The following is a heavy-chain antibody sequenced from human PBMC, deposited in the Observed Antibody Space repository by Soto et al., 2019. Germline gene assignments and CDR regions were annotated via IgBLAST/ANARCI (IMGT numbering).Heavy chain of an antibody. CDR3: AKDHHTTIPVDTDY. Sequence: EVQLLESGGGLVQPGGSLRLYCAASGFTFSTYAMAWIRQAPGKWLEWASGISDNGGRTYYAASVKGRFTISRDNSKNTLYLQMNSLRPEDTAIYYCAKDHHTTIPVDTDYWGQATMVTVSS. J-gene: IGHJ4*02. CDR1: GFTFSTYA. CDR2: ISDNGGRT. V-gene: IGHV3-23*01. D-gene: IGHD6-19*01.